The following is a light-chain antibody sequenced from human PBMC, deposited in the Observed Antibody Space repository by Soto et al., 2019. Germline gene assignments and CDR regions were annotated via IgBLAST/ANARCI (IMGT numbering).Light chain of an antibody. CDR3: QKYRRFSLT. CDR1: QSVNNW. CDR2: KTS. J-gene: IGKJ4*01. Sequence: DIQMTQSPSTLSSSVGDRVTITCRASQSVNNWLAWYQQKPGKAPKLLIYKTSDLDSGVPSRFSGSGSGTELSLTISGLQPYDFATCHCQKYRRFSLTFGGGTRVEIK. V-gene: IGKV1-5*01.